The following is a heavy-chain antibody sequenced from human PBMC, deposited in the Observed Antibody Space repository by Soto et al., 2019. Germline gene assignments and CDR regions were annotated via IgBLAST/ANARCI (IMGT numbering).Heavy chain of an antibody. CDR1: GFTFSIFA. V-gene: IGHV3-23*01. CDR2: ISGSGGST. D-gene: IGHD7-27*01. Sequence: VGSLRLSCAASGFTFSIFAMSWVRQSPGKGLEWVSTISGSGGSTYYADAVKGRFTIPRDNSMGTLYLQMKSLRVEDTAIYYCAKEVSLGSTVDLGYWGQGALVTVSS. J-gene: IGHJ4*02. CDR3: AKEVSLGSTVDLGY.